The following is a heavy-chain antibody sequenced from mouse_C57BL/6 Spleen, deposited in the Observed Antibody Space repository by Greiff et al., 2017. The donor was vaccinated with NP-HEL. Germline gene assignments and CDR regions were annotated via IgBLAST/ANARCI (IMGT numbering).Heavy chain of an antibody. D-gene: IGHD2-1*01. CDR2: IYPGSGST. Sequence: QVQLQQSGAELVKPGASVKMSCKASGYTFTSYWITWVKQRPGQGLEWIGDIYPGSGSTNYNEKFKSKATLTVDTSSSTAYMQLSSLTSEDSAVYYCARWRGNYDAMDYWGQGTSVTVSS. CDR1: GYTFTSYW. CDR3: ARWRGNYDAMDY. V-gene: IGHV1-55*01. J-gene: IGHJ4*01.